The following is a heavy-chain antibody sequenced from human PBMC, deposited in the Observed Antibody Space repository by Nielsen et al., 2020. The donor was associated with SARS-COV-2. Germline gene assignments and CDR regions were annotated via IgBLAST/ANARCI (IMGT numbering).Heavy chain of an antibody. D-gene: IGHD3-3*01. J-gene: IGHJ4*02. CDR3: VRDSSIVIWSGYPVD. V-gene: IGHV3-30-3*01. Sequence: GGSLRLSCAASGFTFSSYAMHWVRQAPGKGLEWVAVMSYDGSNKYYADSVKGRFTISRDNAKNSLYLHMNSLRVEDTAVYYCVRDSSIVIWSGYPVDWGQGTLVTVSS. CDR1: GFTFSSYA. CDR2: MSYDGSNK.